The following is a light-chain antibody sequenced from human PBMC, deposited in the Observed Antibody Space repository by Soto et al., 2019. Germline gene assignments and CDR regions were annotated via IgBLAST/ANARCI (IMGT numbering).Light chain of an antibody. Sequence: DIQMTQSPSSLSASVGDRVTITCRASQSISNYLIWYRQKPGKAPKFLIHAASSLQSGVPSRFSGNGSGTDFSLTISSLQPEDFATYSCQQSYSTPYTFGQGTKLEIK. CDR2: AAS. J-gene: IGKJ2*01. CDR1: QSISNY. CDR3: QQSYSTPYT. V-gene: IGKV1-39*01.